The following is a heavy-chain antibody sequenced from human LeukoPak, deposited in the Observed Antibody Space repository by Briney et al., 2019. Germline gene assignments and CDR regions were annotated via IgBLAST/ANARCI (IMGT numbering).Heavy chain of an antibody. CDR2: ITTSSSYI. CDR1: GFTFSTYY. V-gene: IGHV3-21*04. CDR3: AKEYSSSSDAFDI. J-gene: IGHJ3*02. D-gene: IGHD6-6*01. Sequence: SPGGSLRLSCAASGFTFSTYYMNWVRQAPGKGLEWVSSITTSSSYIYYADSVKGRFTISRDNSKNTLYLQMNSLRAEDTAVYYCAKEYSSSSDAFDIWGQGTMVTVSS.